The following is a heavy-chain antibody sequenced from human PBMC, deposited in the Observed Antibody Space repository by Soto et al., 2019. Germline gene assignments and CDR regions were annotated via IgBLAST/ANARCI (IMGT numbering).Heavy chain of an antibody. CDR3: ARRKKFARVRGAPTNWIDP. CDR1: GGSFSGYY. V-gene: IGHV4-34*01. CDR2: INHSGGT. J-gene: IGHJ5*02. D-gene: IGHD3-10*01. Sequence: SETLSLTCAVYGGSFSGYYWSWIRQPPGKGLEWIGEINHSGGTNYNPSLKSRVTISVDTSKNQFSLKLSSVTAADTAVYYCARRKKFARVRGAPTNWIDPWGQGTMVTVS.